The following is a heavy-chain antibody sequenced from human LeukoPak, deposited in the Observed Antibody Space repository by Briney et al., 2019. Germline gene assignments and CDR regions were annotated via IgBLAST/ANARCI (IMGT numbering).Heavy chain of an antibody. Sequence: PGGSLRLSCAASGFTFSDYWMSWVRQAPGKGLEWVANIKQHGSEKYYVDSVKGRFTISRDNAKNSLYLQMNSLRAEDTALYYCSIMNNGGFDYWGQGTLVTVSS. CDR2: IKQHGSEK. D-gene: IGHD3-16*01. J-gene: IGHJ4*02. CDR1: GFTFSDYW. CDR3: SIMNNGGFDY. V-gene: IGHV3-7*03.